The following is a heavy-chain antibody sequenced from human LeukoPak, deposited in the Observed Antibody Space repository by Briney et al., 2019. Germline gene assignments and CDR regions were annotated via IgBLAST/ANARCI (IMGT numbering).Heavy chain of an antibody. V-gene: IGHV3-21*01. Sequence: GGSLRLSCAASGFTFSSYEMNWVRQAPGKGLEWVSSISSSSNYIYYADSVKGRFTVSRDNAKNSLYLQMNSLRAEDTAVYYCARAIYGSGSYYDYWGQGTLVTVSS. CDR3: ARAIYGSGSYYDY. D-gene: IGHD3-10*01. CDR2: ISSSSNYI. J-gene: IGHJ4*02. CDR1: GFTFSSYE.